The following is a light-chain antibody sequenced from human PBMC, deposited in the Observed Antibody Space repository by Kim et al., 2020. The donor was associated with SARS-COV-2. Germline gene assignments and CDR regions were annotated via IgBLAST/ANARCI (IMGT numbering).Light chain of an antibody. V-gene: IGLV3-1*01. CDR1: KLGDKY. CDR2: RDS. CDR3: QTWDSSGV. Sequence: VSVSPGQTASITCSGDKLGDKYTCWYQQKPGQTPVLVIYRDSRRPSGIPERFSGSNSGNTATLTISGTQAMDEADYYCQTWDSSGVFGGGTQLTVL. J-gene: IGLJ2*01.